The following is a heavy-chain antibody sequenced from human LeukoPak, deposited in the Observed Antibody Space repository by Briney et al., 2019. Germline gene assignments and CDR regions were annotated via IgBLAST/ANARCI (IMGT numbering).Heavy chain of an antibody. CDR1: GFTLSDHY. CDR3: TRLGIAPREFDY. D-gene: IGHD6-6*01. V-gene: IGHV3-72*01. CDR2: FRDKGNRYTT. J-gene: IGHJ4*02. Sequence: PRRTLRLSCAASGFTLSDHYIDSGPQAPGKGLEWVGRFRDKGNRYTTAYAASVRGRFTISRDDSKNSLYLQMNSLKIEDTDVYYCTRLGIAPREFDYWGQGTLVTVSS.